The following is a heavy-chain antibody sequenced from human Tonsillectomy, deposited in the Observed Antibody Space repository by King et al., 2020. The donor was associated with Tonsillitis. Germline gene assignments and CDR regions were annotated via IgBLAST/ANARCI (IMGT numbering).Heavy chain of an antibody. D-gene: IGHD2-15*01. CDR2: IYYSGST. CDR3: ARGRCSGGSCYSDY. CDR1: GGSISSYY. J-gene: IGHJ4*02. Sequence: QLQESGPGLVKPSETLSLTCTVSGGSISSYYWNWIRQPPGKGLEWIGYIYYSGSTNYNPSLKSRVTISVDTSKNQFSLKLSSVTAADTAVYYCARGRCSGGSCYSDYWGQGTVVTVSS. V-gene: IGHV4-59*01.